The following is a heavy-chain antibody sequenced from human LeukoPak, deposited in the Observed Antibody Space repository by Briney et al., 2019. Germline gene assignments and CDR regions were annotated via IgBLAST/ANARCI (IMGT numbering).Heavy chain of an antibody. Sequence: PSETLSLTCAVYGGSFSGYYWSWIRQPPGKGLEWIGEINHSGSTNYNPSLKSRVTISVDTSKNQFSLKLSSVTAADTAVYYRARGRTLTAVRGVIPYGMDVWGQGTTVTVSS. CDR3: ARGRTLTAVRGVIPYGMDV. CDR1: GGSFSGYY. D-gene: IGHD3-10*01. J-gene: IGHJ6*02. V-gene: IGHV4-34*01. CDR2: INHSGST.